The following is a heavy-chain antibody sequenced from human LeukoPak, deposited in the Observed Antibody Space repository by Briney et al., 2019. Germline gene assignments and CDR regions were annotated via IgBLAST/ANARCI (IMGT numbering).Heavy chain of an antibody. CDR3: ARGVYIVATISNNWFDP. V-gene: IGHV4-59*01. D-gene: IGHD5-12*01. J-gene: IGHJ5*02. Sequence: SETLSLTCTVSGGPISSYYWSWIRQPPGKGLEWIGYIYYSGSTNYNPSLKSRVTISVDTSKNQFSLKLSSVTAADTAVYYCARGVYIVATISNNWFDPWGQGTLVTVSS. CDR2: IYYSGST. CDR1: GGPISSYY.